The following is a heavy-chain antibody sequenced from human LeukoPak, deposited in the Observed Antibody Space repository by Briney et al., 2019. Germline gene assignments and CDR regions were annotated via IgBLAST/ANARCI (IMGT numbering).Heavy chain of an antibody. CDR1: GFTFSRNS. J-gene: IGHJ4*01. Sequence: GGSLRLSCAASGFTFSRNSMNWVRQAPGKGLEWVSYISFSSSIMYYADSVKGRFTVSRDNAKNSLFLQLDSLRAEDTAVYYCARALTAYYFDDWGLGTLVTVSS. CDR3: ARALTAYYFDD. V-gene: IGHV3-48*01. D-gene: IGHD2-21*01. CDR2: ISFSSSIM.